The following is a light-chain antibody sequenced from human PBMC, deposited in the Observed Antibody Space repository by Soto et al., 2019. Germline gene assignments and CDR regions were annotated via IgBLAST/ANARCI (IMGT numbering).Light chain of an antibody. J-gene: IGKJ5*01. V-gene: IGKV3-20*01. Sequence: EIGLTQSPGTLSLSPGERATLSCRASQSVSSTYLDWYQQRPGQAPRLLIYGASGRATGIPDRISGSGSWTDFTLTISRLEPEDFAVYYCQQYGSSPPVTFGQGTRVEIK. CDR2: GAS. CDR3: QQYGSSPPVT. CDR1: QSVSSTY.